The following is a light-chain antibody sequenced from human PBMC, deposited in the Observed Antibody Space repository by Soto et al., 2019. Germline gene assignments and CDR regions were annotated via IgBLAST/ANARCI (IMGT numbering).Light chain of an antibody. J-gene: IGLJ2*01. CDR1: SSNIGAGYY. CDR3: QSYDSSLSGWRV. CDR2: GNS. Sequence: QPVLTQPPSVSGAPGQRVTISCTGSSSNIGAGYYVHWYQQLPGTAPKLLIYGNSNRPSGVPDRFSGSKSGTSASLAITGLQAEDEADYYCQSYDSSLSGWRVFGGGTKLTVL. V-gene: IGLV1-40*01.